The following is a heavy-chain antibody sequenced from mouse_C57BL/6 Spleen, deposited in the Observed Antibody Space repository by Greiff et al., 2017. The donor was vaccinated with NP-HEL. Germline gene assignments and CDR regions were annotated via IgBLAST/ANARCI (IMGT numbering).Heavy chain of an antibody. V-gene: IGHV1-81*01. J-gene: IGHJ4*01. CDR1: GYTFTSYG. CDR3: ASVDYGSSYNYYAMDY. Sequence: QVQLQQSGAELARPGASVKLSCKASGYTFTSYGISWVKQRTGQGLEWIGEIYPRSGNTYYNEKFKGKATLTADKSSSTAYMELRSLTSEDSAVYFCASVDYGSSYNYYAMDYWGQGTSVTVSS. D-gene: IGHD1-1*01. CDR2: IYPRSGNT.